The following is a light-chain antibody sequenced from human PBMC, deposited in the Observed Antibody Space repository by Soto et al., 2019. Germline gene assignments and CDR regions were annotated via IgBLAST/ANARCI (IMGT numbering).Light chain of an antibody. CDR1: QSISSW. V-gene: IGKV1-5*03. Sequence: DIQMTQSPSTLSASVGDRVTITCRASQSISSWLAWYQQKPGKDPKLLIYKASNLESGVPSRSSGSESGTEFTLTISSLQPDDFATYYCQQYNSYPWTFGQGTKVELK. CDR2: KAS. CDR3: QQYNSYPWT. J-gene: IGKJ1*01.